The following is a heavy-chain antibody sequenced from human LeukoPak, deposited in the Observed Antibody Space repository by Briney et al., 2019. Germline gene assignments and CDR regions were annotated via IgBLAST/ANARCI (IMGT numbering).Heavy chain of an antibody. CDR1: GFTFSSYW. D-gene: IGHD6-19*01. CDR2: INNDGSST. J-gene: IGHJ4*02. CDR3: ARDGRIAVANFDY. V-gene: IGHV3-74*01. Sequence: GGSLRLSCAASGFTFSSYWMHWVRQAPGKGLVWVSRINNDGSSTSYADSVKGRFTISRDNAKNTLYLQMNSLRAEDTAVYYCARDGRIAVANFDYWGQGTLVTVSS.